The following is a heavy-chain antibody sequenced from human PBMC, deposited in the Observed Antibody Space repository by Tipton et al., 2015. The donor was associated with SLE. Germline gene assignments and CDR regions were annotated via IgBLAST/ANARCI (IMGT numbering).Heavy chain of an antibody. CDR3: ARGGQQQPTAD. V-gene: IGHV4-34*01. J-gene: IGHJ4*02. CDR2: INHSGST. Sequence: TLSLTCAVYGGSFSGYYWSWIRQPPGKGLEWIGEINHSGSTNYNPSLKSRVTISVDTSKNQFSLKLSSVTAADTAVYYCARGGQQQPTADWGQGTLVTVSS. CDR1: GGSFSGYY. D-gene: IGHD6-13*01.